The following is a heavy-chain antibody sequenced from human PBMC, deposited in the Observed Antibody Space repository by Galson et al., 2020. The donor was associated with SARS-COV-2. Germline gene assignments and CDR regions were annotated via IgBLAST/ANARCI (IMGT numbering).Heavy chain of an antibody. J-gene: IGHJ4*02. CDR1: GFTFSSYA. CDR3: ARDTPDDYAPGGFDY. V-gene: IGHV3-30*04. Sequence: SLKISCAASGFTFSSYAMHWVRQAPGKGLEWVAVISYDGSNKYYADSVKGRFTISRDNSKNTLYLQMNSLRAEDTAVYYCARDTPDDYAPGGFDYWGQGTLVTVSS. CDR2: ISYDGSNK. D-gene: IGHD4-17*01.